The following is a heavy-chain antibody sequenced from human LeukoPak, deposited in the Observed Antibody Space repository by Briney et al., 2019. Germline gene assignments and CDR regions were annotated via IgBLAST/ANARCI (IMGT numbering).Heavy chain of an antibody. J-gene: IGHJ3*02. CDR3: AASAAVAGLLAFDI. Sequence: GGSLRLSCAASGFTFSDYYMSWIRQAPGKGLEWVSYISSSGSTIYYANSVKGRFTISRDNAKNSLYLQMNSLRAEDTAVYYCAASAAVAGLLAFDIWGQGTMVTVSS. CDR1: GFTFSDYY. V-gene: IGHV3-11*04. CDR2: ISSSGSTI. D-gene: IGHD6-19*01.